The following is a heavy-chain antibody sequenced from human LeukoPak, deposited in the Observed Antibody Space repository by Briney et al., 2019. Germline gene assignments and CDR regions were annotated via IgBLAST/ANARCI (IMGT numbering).Heavy chain of an antibody. CDR2: ISSDESST. D-gene: IGHD3-22*01. V-gene: IGHV3-74*01. J-gene: IGHJ4*02. Sequence: GGSLRLSCAASGFTFSNYWMHWVRQAPGKGLVWVSRISSDESSTTYADSVKGRFTISRDNAKNTLYLKMNTLRAEDTAVYYCAKDISHFITMIAEDWGQGTLVTVSS. CDR1: GFTFSNYW. CDR3: AKDISHFITMIAED.